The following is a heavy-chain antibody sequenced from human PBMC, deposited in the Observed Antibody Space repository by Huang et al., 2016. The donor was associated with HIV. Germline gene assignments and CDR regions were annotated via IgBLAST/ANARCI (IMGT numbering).Heavy chain of an antibody. CDR1: GYRFTGHF. CDR2: IDPTSCAI. Sequence: QVQLVQYGAEVKRTGASVKVSCKASGYRFTGHFIHWVRQAPGQGRVWRGRIDPTSCAINWASRFHVRVSMTRDKSIGTAYMELSGLRSDDTAVFFCAREAWASGVAHYFDYWGPGTLVTVSS. D-gene: IGHD3-10*01. CDR3: AREAWASGVAHYFDY. V-gene: IGHV1-2*06. J-gene: IGHJ4*02.